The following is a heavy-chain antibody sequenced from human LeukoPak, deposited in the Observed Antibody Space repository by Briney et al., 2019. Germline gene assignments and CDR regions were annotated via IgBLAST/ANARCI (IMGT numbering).Heavy chain of an antibody. CDR3: ARGCGFYYGSGSYCY. J-gene: IGHJ4*02. Sequence: PSETLSLTCTVSGGSISSYYWSWIRQPPGKGLEWIGYIYYSGSTNYNPSLKSRVTISVDTSKNQFSLKLSSVTAADTAVYYCARGCGFYYGSGSYCYWGQGTLVTVSS. V-gene: IGHV4-59*01. CDR1: GGSISSYY. CDR2: IYYSGST. D-gene: IGHD3-10*01.